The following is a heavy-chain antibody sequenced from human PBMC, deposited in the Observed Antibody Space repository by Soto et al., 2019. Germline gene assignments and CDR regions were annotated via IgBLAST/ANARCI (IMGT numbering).Heavy chain of an antibody. CDR2: INHSGST. D-gene: IGHD3-3*01. Sequence: ETLSLTCAVYGGSFSGYYWSWIRQPPGKGLEWIGEINHSGSTNYNPSLKSRVTISVDTSKNQFSLKLSSVTAADTAVYYCARGGSVTYDFWSGYKSPFDYWGQGTLVTVSS. CDR1: GGSFSGYY. J-gene: IGHJ4*02. CDR3: ARGGSVTYDFWSGYKSPFDY. V-gene: IGHV4-34*01.